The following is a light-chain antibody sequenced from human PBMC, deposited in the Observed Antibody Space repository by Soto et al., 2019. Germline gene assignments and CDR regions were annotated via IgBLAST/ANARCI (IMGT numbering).Light chain of an antibody. J-gene: IGKJ1*01. V-gene: IGKV3-15*01. CDR1: QSVSNN. Sequence: EVVMTQSPATLSVSPGERATLSCRASQSVSNNLAWYQQKPGQAPGLLIYAASTRATCIPARFSGSGSGTEFTLTISSLQSEDFAVYYCQHYHNWHPWTFGQGTKVEIK. CDR2: AAS. CDR3: QHYHNWHPWT.